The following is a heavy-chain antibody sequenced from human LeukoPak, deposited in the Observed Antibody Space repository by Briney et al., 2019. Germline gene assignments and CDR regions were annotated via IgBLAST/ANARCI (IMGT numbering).Heavy chain of an antibody. CDR3: ARGIASYGDYGY. V-gene: IGHV4-59*01. CDR2: MYNSGST. CDR1: GGSLSGSY. J-gene: IGHJ4*02. Sequence: SETLSLPCTVSGGSLSGSYWSWIRQPPGKGLEWIAYMYNSGSTNYNPSLKSRVHKSIDTSNNQFSLKLSSLTAADTAIYSCARGIASYGDYGYWGQGILVTVSS. D-gene: IGHD4-17*01.